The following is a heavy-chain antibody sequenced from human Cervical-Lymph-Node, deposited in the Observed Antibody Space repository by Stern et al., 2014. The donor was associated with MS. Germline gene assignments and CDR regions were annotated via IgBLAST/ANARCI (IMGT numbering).Heavy chain of an antibody. CDR1: GFSLSTSGMC. J-gene: IGHJ4*02. CDR3: ARSRRGRFGELSH. Sequence: QVTLKESGPALVKPTQTLTLTCTFSGFSLSTSGMCVSWIRPPPGKALEWLALIDWEDDKYYRTSLENKLTISKDTSKNQVVLTMTNMDPVDTATYYCARSRRGRFGELSHWGQGTLVTVSS. CDR2: IDWEDDK. D-gene: IGHD3-10*01. V-gene: IGHV2-70*01.